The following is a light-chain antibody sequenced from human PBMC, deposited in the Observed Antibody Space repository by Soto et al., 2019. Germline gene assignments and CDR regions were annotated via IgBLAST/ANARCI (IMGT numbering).Light chain of an antibody. CDR2: ASS. J-gene: IGKJ1*01. CDR1: QGIGTY. Sequence: IQLTQSPSSLSASVGDRVTVTCRASQGIGTYLVWYQQKSGKAPTVLIYASSTLQTGVPSRFSGSGSGTDFSLTISSLHPEDVATYYCQQVDSYPRTFGHGTK. CDR3: QQVDSYPRT. V-gene: IGKV1-9*01.